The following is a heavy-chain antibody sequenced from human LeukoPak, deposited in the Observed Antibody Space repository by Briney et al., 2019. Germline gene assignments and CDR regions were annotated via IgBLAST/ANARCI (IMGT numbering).Heavy chain of an antibody. CDR3: ARGDVLDRSVYNWFDP. Sequence: ASVKVSCKASGYTFTSYYIHWVRQAPGQGLEWMGIINPNHGTTTYAQKFQGRVTMTRDTSTSTVYVELSSLRSEDTALYYCARGDVLDRSVYNWFDPWGQGTLVIVSS. CDR2: INPNHGTT. J-gene: IGHJ5*02. V-gene: IGHV1-46*01. CDR1: GYTFTSYY. D-gene: IGHD3-22*01.